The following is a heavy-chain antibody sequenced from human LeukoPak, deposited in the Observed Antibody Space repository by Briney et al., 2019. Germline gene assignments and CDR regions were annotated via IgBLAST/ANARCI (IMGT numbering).Heavy chain of an antibody. Sequence: AGGSLRLSCAASGFTFSSYWMHWVRQAPGKGLVWVSRINSDGSSTSYADSVKGRFTISRDNAKNTLYLQMNSLRAEDTAVYYCARVKDRTAMDAFDIWGQGTMVTVSS. J-gene: IGHJ3*02. D-gene: IGHD5-18*01. V-gene: IGHV3-74*01. CDR2: INSDGSST. CDR3: ARVKDRTAMDAFDI. CDR1: GFTFSSYW.